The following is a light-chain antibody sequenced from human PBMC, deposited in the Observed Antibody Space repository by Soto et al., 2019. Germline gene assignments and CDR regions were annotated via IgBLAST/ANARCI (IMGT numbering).Light chain of an antibody. CDR3: SSYTSSSPYV. CDR2: EVS. Sequence: QSALTQPASVSGSPGQSITISCTGTSSDVGGYNYVSWYQQHPGKAPKLMIYEVSNRPSGVSNRFSGSKSGNTASLTTSGLQAEDEADYYCSSYTSSSPYVFGTGTKVTV. J-gene: IGLJ1*01. V-gene: IGLV2-14*01. CDR1: SSDVGGYNY.